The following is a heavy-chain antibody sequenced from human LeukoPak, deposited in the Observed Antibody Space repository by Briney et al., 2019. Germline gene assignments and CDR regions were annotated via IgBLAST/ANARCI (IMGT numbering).Heavy chain of an antibody. D-gene: IGHD2-15*01. CDR2: IYTSGST. V-gene: IGHV4-61*02. CDR3: ARKTYCSGGRCYGENWFYP. CDR1: GGSISSGSYY. Sequence: SETLSLTCTVSGGSISSGSYYWSWIRQPAGKGLEWIGRIYTSGSTNYNPSLKSRVTISVDTSKNQFSLKLSSVTAADTAVYYCARKTYCSGGRCYGENWFYPWGQGTLVTVSS. J-gene: IGHJ5*02.